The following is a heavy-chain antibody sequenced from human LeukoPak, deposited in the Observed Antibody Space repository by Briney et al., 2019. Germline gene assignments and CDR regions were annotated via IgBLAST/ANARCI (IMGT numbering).Heavy chain of an antibody. D-gene: IGHD2-15*01. Sequence: SETLSLTCTVSGGSISSGSYYWSWIRQPAGKGLEWIGRIYTSGSTNYNPSLKSRVTISVGTSKNQFSLKLSSVTAADTAVYYCARQCSGGSCYSGSTDYWGQGTLVTVSS. J-gene: IGHJ4*02. V-gene: IGHV4-61*02. CDR2: IYTSGST. CDR3: ARQCSGGSCYSGSTDY. CDR1: GGSISSGSYY.